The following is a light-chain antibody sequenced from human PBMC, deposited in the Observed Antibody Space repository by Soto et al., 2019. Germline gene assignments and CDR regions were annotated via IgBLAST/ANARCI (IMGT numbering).Light chain of an antibody. CDR3: SSYTGSNNPNYV. J-gene: IGLJ1*01. CDR2: EVT. CDR1: SNDVGGYNY. V-gene: IGLV2-8*01. Sequence: QSALTQPPSASGSPGQSVTISCTGTSNDVGGYNYVSWYQQHPGKAPKLMIYEVTKRPSGVPDRFFGSKSGNTASLTVSGLQAEDEADYYCSSYTGSNNPNYVFGTGTKLTVL.